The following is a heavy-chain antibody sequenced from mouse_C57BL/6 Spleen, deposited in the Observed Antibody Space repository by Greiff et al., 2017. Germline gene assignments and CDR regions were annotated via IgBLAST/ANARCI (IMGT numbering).Heavy chain of an antibody. Sequence: VKLQQSGPELVKPGASVKISCKASGYAFSSSWMNWVKQRPGKGLEWIGRIYPGDGDTNYNGKFKGKATLTADKSSSTAYMQLSSLTSEDSAVSFCARSDYYGSSPPWFAYWGQGTLVTVSA. CDR3: ARSDYYGSSPPWFAY. CDR2: IYPGDGDT. V-gene: IGHV1-82*01. D-gene: IGHD1-1*01. CDR1: GYAFSSSW. J-gene: IGHJ3*01.